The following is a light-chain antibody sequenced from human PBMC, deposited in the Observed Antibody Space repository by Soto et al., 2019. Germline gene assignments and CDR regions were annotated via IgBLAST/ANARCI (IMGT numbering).Light chain of an antibody. CDR1: QSIGSH. V-gene: IGKV1-39*01. CDR3: QQSYSSLRT. J-gene: IGKJ1*01. Sequence: DIPMTQSPSSLSASVGDRVTISCRASQSIGSHLNWYQQKPGKAPKFLIYAASSLQSGVPSRFSGSGSGTDFTLTISSLQPEDFATYYCQQSYSSLRTFGQGTKVQI. CDR2: AAS.